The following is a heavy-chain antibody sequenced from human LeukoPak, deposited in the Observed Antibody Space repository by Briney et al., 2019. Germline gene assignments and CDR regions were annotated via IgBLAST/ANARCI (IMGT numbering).Heavy chain of an antibody. V-gene: IGHV1-69*01. CDR1: GGTFSSYA. J-gene: IGHJ5*02. CDR2: IIPIFGTA. CDR3: AKGNPIYCSSTSCYYPPFDP. D-gene: IGHD2-2*01. Sequence: RASVTVSCTASGGTFSSYAISWVRQAPGQGLEWMGGIIPIFGTANYAQKFQGRVTITADESTSTAYMELSSLRSEDTAVYYCAKGNPIYCSSTSCYYPPFDPWGQGTLVTVSS.